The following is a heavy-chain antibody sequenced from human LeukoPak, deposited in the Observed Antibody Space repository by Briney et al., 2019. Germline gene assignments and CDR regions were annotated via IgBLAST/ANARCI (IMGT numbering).Heavy chain of an antibody. D-gene: IGHD2/OR15-2a*01. J-gene: IGHJ4*02. CDR3: ARENRDNNQSKYRKWTYFDY. Sequence: GSTNYNPSLKSRVTISVDTSKNQFSLKLSSVTAADTAVYYCARENRDNNQSKYRKWTYFDYWGQGTLVTVSS. CDR2: GST. V-gene: IGHV4-59*01.